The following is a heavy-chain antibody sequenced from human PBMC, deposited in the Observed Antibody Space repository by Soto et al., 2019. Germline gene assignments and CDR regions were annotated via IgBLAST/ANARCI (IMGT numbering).Heavy chain of an antibody. J-gene: IGHJ6*02. D-gene: IGHD2-2*01. CDR1: GFTFSSYA. V-gene: IGHV3-23*01. CDR2: ISGSGGST. CDR3: AKWGYCSSTSCYAYYGMDV. Sequence: PGGSLRLSCAASGFTFSSYAMSWVRQAPGKGLEWVSAISGSGGSTYYADSVKGRFTISRDNSKNTLYLQMNSLRAEDTAVYYCAKWGYCSSTSCYAYYGMDVWGQGTTVTV.